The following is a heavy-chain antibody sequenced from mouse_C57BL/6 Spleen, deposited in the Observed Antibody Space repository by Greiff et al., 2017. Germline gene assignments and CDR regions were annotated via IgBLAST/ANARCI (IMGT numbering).Heavy chain of an antibody. CDR3: ARDYGKGYAMDY. D-gene: IGHD1-1*01. CDR2: IYPGDGDT. V-gene: IGHV1-82*01. J-gene: IGHJ4*01. CDR1: GYAFSSSW. Sequence: VKLQESGPELVKPGASVKISCKASGYAFSSSWMNWVKQRPGKGLEWIGRIYPGDGDTNYNGKFKGKATLTADKSSSTAYMQLSSLTSEDSAVYFCARDYGKGYAMDYWGQGTSVTVSS.